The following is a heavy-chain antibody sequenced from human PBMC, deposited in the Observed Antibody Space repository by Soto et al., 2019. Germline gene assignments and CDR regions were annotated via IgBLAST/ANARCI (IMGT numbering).Heavy chain of an antibody. CDR1: GFTFSRYE. CDR2: ISSSSSTL. D-gene: IGHD1-26*01. CDR3: ARGGSGSYFWYFDL. J-gene: IGHJ2*01. V-gene: IGHV3-48*03. Sequence: GGSLRLSCSDSGFTFSRYEMNWVRQAPGKGLEWVSYISSSSSTLYYADSVKGRFTISRDNAKNSLYLQMNSLRAEDTAVYYCARGGSGSYFWYFDLWGRGTLVTVSS.